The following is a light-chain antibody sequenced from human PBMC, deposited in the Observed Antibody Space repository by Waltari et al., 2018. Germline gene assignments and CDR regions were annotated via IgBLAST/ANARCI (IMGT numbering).Light chain of an antibody. CDR3: QQFNAWPRT. Sequence: EVVMTQSPATLSVSQGERATLSCRASQSISINMVWYQQRPGQAPRLLIYEASMRATDIPARFSGSGSGTEFTLTISSVQSEDAAVYYCQQFNAWPRTFGQGTKVEIK. J-gene: IGKJ1*01. CDR2: EAS. V-gene: IGKV3-15*01. CDR1: QSISIN.